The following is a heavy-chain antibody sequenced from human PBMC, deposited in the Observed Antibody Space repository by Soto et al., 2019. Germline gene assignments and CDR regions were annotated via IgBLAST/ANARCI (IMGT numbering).Heavy chain of an antibody. Sequence: PSETLSLTGTVSGGSVNSGDYYWSWIRQPPGKGLEGIGYIYYSGSTNYSPSLKSRVTISVDTSKNQFSLNLSSVTAADTAVYYCARHVVRGIMRPDPWGQGSLVTVSS. D-gene: IGHD3-10*01. V-gene: IGHV4-61*08. CDR3: ARHVVRGIMRPDP. J-gene: IGHJ5*02. CDR2: IYYSGST. CDR1: GGSVNSGDYY.